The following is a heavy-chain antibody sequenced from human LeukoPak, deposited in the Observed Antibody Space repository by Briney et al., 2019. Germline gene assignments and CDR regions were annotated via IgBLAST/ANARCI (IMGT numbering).Heavy chain of an antibody. CDR3: ARSFSGGEVVVAATYMDV. CDR2: IIHSGST. D-gene: IGHD2-15*01. CDR1: GGSFSGYY. J-gene: IGHJ6*03. Sequence: SETLSLTCAVYGGSFSGYYWSWIRQPPGKGLEWIGEIIHSGSTNYNPSLKSRVTISVDTSKNQFSLKLSSVTAADTAVYYCARSFSGGEVVVAATYMDVWGKGTTVTVSS. V-gene: IGHV4-34*12.